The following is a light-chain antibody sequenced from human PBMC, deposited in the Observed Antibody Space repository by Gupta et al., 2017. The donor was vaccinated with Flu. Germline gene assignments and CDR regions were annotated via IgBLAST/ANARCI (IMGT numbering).Light chain of an antibody. Sequence: EIVLTQSACTLSLSPGERATLSCRASQSVSSSYLAWYQQKPGQAPRLLIYGASSRATGIPDRFSGSGSVTDFTLTISRLEPEDFAVYYCQQDCSSPITFGQGTRLEIK. V-gene: IGKV3-20*01. CDR1: QSVSSSY. CDR2: GAS. J-gene: IGKJ5*01. CDR3: QQDCSSPIT.